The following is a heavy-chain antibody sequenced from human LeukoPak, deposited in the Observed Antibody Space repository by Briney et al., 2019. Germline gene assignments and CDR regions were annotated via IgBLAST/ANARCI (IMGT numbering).Heavy chain of an antibody. Sequence: PSETLSLTCTVSGYSISSGYYWGWIRQPPGKGLEFIAIIYHSGITYYNPSLKSRVTISVDTSKNQFSLNLSSVTAADTAVYYCARGFRGPNFDYWGQGTLVTVSS. CDR3: ARGFRGPNFDY. CDR1: GYSISSGYY. V-gene: IGHV4-38-2*02. CDR2: IYHSGIT. D-gene: IGHD3-10*01. J-gene: IGHJ4*02.